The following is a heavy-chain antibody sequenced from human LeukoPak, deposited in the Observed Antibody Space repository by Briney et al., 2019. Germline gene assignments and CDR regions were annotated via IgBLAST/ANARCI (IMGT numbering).Heavy chain of an antibody. J-gene: IGHJ4*02. D-gene: IGHD6-19*01. CDR1: GYTFTSYD. V-gene: IGHV1-8*03. CDR3: ASQAVAGTAPFDY. Sequence: GASVKVSCKASGYTFTSYDTNWVRQATGQGLEWMGWMNPNSGNTGYAQKFQGRVTITRNTSISTAYMELSSLRSEDTAVYYCASQAVAGTAPFDYWGQGTLVTVSS. CDR2: MNPNSGNT.